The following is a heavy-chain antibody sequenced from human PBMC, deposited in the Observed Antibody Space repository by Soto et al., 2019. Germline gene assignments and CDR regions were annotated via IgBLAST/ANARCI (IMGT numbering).Heavy chain of an antibody. CDR3: AREDYYYYGMDV. CDR2: ISYDGSNK. J-gene: IGHJ6*02. Sequence: GGSLRLSCAASGFTSSSYAMHWVRQAPGKGLEWVAVISYDGSNKYYADSVKGRFTISRDNSKNTLYLQMNSLRAEDTAVYYCAREDYYYYGMDVWGQGTTVTVSS. V-gene: IGHV3-30-3*01. CDR1: GFTSSSYA.